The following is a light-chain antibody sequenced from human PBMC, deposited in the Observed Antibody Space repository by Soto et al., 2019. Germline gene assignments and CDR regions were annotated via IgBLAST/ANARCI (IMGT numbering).Light chain of an antibody. CDR2: EVS. Sequence: QSVLTQPASVSGSPGQSITISCTGSSSDVGDYDFVSWYQQHPGKAPKLIIYEVSDRPSGVSNRFSGSKSGNTASLTISGLQAEDDAHYYCSSFPSTSTLVVFGGGTKVTVL. CDR3: SSFPSTSTLVV. CDR1: SSDVGDYDF. V-gene: IGLV2-14*01. J-gene: IGLJ2*01.